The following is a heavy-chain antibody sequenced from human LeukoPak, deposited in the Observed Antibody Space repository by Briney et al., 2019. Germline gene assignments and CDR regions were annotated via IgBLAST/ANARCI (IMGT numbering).Heavy chain of an antibody. Sequence: GGSLRLSCAASGFTFRSYWMHWVRQAPGKGLVWVSQINSDGSSTNYADSVKGRFTISRDNAKNTLYLQMNSLRAEDTAVYYCARGEDVVPSGYWGQGTLVTVSS. D-gene: IGHD2-21*01. CDR3: ARGEDVVPSGY. V-gene: IGHV3-74*01. CDR2: INSDGSST. J-gene: IGHJ4*02. CDR1: GFTFRSYW.